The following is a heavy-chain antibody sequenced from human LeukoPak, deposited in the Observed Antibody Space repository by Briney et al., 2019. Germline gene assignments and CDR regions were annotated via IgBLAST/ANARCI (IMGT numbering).Heavy chain of an antibody. D-gene: IGHD2-2*01. CDR1: GYTFTDYY. J-gene: IGHJ4*02. CDR3: ARANFLYCSSSTCLFDY. CDR2: INPNDGDT. Sequence: ASVKVSCKASGYTFTDYYMHWVRQAPGQGFEWMGWINPNDGDTNFAQKFQGRVTMTRDTSISTAHMEVSRLRSDDTAVYYCARANFLYCSSSTCLFDYWGQGTLVTVSS. V-gene: IGHV1-2*02.